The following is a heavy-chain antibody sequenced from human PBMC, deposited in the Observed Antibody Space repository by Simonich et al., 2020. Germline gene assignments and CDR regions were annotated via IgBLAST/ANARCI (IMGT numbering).Heavy chain of an antibody. CDR1: GYTFTGYF. V-gene: IGHV1-2*02. CDR3: ARARLYSSTHAFDI. J-gene: IGHJ3*02. Sequence: QVQLVQSGAEVKKPGASVKVSCKASGYTFTGYFMHWVRQAPGQGLERVGRINPNSGGTNYAQKFQGRVTMTRDTSLSTAYMELSRLRSDDTAVYYCARARLYSSTHAFDIWGQGTMVTVSS. D-gene: IGHD6-13*01. CDR2: INPNSGGT.